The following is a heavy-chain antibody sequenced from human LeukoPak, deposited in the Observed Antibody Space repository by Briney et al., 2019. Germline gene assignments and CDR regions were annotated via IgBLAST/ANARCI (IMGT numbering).Heavy chain of an antibody. Sequence: SQTLSLTCTVSGGSISSGDYYWSWIRQPPGKGLEWIGYIYYSGSTYCNPSLKSRLTISVDTSKNQFSLKLTSVTAADTAVYYCARARSGYQDWYFDLWGRGTLVTVSS. CDR1: GGSISSGDYY. J-gene: IGHJ2*01. CDR3: ARARSGYQDWYFDL. D-gene: IGHD5-12*01. V-gene: IGHV4-30-4*01. CDR2: IYYSGST.